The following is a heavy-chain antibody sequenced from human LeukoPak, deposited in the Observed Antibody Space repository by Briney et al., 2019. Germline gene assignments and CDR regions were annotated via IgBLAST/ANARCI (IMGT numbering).Heavy chain of an antibody. CDR1: GFTFRNYA. V-gene: IGHV3-23*01. CDR3: ARDPNGNYVGAFDFQR. D-gene: IGHD4-17*01. Sequence: GGSLRLSCAASGFTFRNYALTWVRQAPGRGLEWVSSISGAGTCYADSVKGRFSISRDNNKNRLYLQMSSLRAEDTAVYYCARDPNGNYVGAFDFQRWGQGTLVTVSS. CDR2: ISGAGT. J-gene: IGHJ1*01.